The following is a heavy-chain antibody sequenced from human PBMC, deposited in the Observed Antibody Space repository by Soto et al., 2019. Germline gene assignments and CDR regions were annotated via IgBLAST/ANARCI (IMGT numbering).Heavy chain of an antibody. CDR1: GYTFTSYG. D-gene: IGHD2-15*01. J-gene: IGHJ4*02. V-gene: IGHV1-18*01. Sequence: VASVKVSCKASGYTFTSYGISWVRQAPGQGLEWMGRISAYNGNTNYAQKLQGRVTMTTDTSTSTAYMDLSSLSSEDTAVYYCATPKRGNLDPCYDYWGQGTLVTVSS. CDR2: ISAYNGNT. CDR3: ATPKRGNLDPCYDY.